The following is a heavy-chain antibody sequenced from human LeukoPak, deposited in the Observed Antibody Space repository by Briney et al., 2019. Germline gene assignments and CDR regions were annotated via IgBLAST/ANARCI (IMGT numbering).Heavy chain of an antibody. CDR3: ARANFLYCSSSTCLFDY. CDR1: GYTFTDYY. CDR2: INPNDGDT. J-gene: IGHJ4*02. D-gene: IGHD2-2*01. Sequence: ASVKVSCKASGYTFTDYYMHWVRQAPGQGFEWMGSINPNDGDTNYAQKFQGRVTMTRDTSISTAHMEVSRLRSDDTAVYYCARANFLYCSSSTCLFDYWGQGNLVTVSS. V-gene: IGHV1-2*02.